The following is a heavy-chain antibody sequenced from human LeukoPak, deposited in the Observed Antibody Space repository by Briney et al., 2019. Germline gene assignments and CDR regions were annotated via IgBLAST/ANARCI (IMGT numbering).Heavy chain of an antibody. Sequence: GGSLRLSCAASGFTFSTYSMSWVRQAPGKGLEWVSSISSNSRYIYYADSMRGRFTISRDNAKNSLYLQMNSLKPEDTAVYYCARARDIWVISYFDYWGQGTLVTVSS. D-gene: IGHD3-22*01. V-gene: IGHV3-21*06. CDR1: GFTFSTYS. CDR2: ISSNSRYI. J-gene: IGHJ4*02. CDR3: ARARDIWVISYFDY.